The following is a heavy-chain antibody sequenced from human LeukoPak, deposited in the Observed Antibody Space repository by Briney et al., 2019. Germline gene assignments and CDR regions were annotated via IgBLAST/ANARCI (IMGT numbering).Heavy chain of an antibody. CDR2: ISSSASTI. CDR3: ARGLRWNDY. V-gene: IGHV3-11*04. Sequence: PGGSLRLSCAASGFTFSDTYMSWIRQASGKGLEWVSYISSSASTIYYTDSVKGRFTISRDNAKNSLYLQLNSLRAEDTAVYYCARGLRWNDYWGQGTLVAVSS. CDR1: GFTFSDTY. J-gene: IGHJ4*02. D-gene: IGHD4-23*01.